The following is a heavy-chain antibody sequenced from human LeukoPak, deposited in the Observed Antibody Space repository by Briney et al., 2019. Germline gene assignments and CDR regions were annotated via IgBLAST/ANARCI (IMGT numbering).Heavy chain of an antibody. D-gene: IGHD3-9*01. J-gene: IGHJ4*02. V-gene: IGHV1-8*01. Sequence: ASVKVSCKASGYTFTSYDINWVRQATGQGLEWMGWMNPNSGNTGYAQKFQGRVTMTRNTSISTAYMELSSLRSEDTAVYYCATVFAVDYDILTGYNYWGQGTLVTVSS. CDR3: ATVFAVDYDILTGYNY. CDR2: MNPNSGNT. CDR1: GYTFTSYD.